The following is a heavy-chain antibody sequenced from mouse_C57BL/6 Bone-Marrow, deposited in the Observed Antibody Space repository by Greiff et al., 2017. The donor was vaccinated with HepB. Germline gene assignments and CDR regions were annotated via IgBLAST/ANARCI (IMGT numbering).Heavy chain of an antibody. Sequence: QVQLKQSGAELVRPGSSVKLSCKASGYTFTSYWMHWVKQRPIQGLEWIGNIDPSDSETHYNQKFKDKATLTVDKSSSTAYMQLSSLTSEDSAVYYCARLYDDGGSYAMDYWGQGTSVTVSS. CDR2: IDPSDSET. CDR3: ARLYDDGGSYAMDY. D-gene: IGHD2-14*01. CDR1: GYTFTSYW. J-gene: IGHJ4*01. V-gene: IGHV1-52*01.